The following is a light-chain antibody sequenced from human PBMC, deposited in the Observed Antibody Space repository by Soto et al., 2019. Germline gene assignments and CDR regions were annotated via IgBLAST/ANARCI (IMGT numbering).Light chain of an antibody. CDR1: SSNIGGNS. V-gene: IGLV1-51*01. Sequence: QSVLTQPPPVSAAPGQKVTISCSGSSSNIGGNSVSWYQQLPGTAPKLLIYDYNKRPSGIPDRFSGSKSGTSATLGITGFQTGDEADYYCGSWDSSLSAYVFGTGTKV. J-gene: IGLJ1*01. CDR2: DYN. CDR3: GSWDSSLSAYV.